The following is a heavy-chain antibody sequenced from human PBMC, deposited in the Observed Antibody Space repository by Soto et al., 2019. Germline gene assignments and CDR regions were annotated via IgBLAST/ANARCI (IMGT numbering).Heavy chain of an antibody. V-gene: IGHV4-39*01. CDR1: GGSISSSSFY. D-gene: IGHD3-22*01. CDR2: IYYSGST. Sequence: PSETLSLTCTVYGGSISSSSFYWGWIRQPPGKGLEWIGSIYYSGSTYYNPSLKSRVTISVDTSKNQFSLKLSSVTAADTAVYYCMLGSGWKDFDCWGQGTLVTVSS. J-gene: IGHJ4*02. CDR3: MLGSGWKDFDC.